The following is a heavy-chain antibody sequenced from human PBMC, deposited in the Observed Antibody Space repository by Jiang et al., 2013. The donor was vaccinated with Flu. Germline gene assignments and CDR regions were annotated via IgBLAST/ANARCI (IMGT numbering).Heavy chain of an antibody. CDR2: INPGNGNT. Sequence: GAEVKKPGASVKVSCQTSGYIFSNYAIHWVRQAPGQRLEWMGWINPGNGNTRYSQKLKGRVTITRDTSARTVYMDLSSLRPEDTAVYYCARGGSMADRPKTLDIWGQGTMVIVSS. J-gene: IGHJ3*02. D-gene: IGHD6-6*01. V-gene: IGHV1-3*01. CDR1: GYIFSNYA. CDR3: ARGGSMADRPKTLDI.